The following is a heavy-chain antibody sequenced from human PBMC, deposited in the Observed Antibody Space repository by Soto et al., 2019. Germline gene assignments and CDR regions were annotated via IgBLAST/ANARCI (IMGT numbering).Heavy chain of an antibody. CDR2: IIPIFGTA. Sequence: QVQLVQSGAEVKKPGSSVKVSCKASGGTFSSYAISWVRQAPGQGLEWMGGIIPIFGTANYAQKFKGRVTITADESTSTAYMELSSLRSEDTAVYYCARAAVTIFGVVIISSNWFDPWGQGTLVTVSS. CDR3: ARAAVTIFGVVIISSNWFDP. D-gene: IGHD3-3*01. CDR1: GGTFSSYA. V-gene: IGHV1-69*01. J-gene: IGHJ5*02.